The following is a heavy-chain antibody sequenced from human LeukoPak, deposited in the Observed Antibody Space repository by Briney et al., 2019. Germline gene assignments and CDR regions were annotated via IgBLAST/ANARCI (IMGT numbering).Heavy chain of an antibody. V-gene: IGHV1-69*01. J-gene: IGHJ3*02. CDR3: ARTIQYNWNDLGAFDI. CDR1: GGTFSSYA. D-gene: IGHD1-1*01. CDR2: IIPIFGTA. Sequence: EASVKVSCKASGGTFSSYAICWVRQAPGQGLEWMGGIIPIFGTANYAQKFQGRVTITADESTSTAYMELSSLRSEDTAVYYCARTIQYNWNDLGAFDIWGQGTMVTVSS.